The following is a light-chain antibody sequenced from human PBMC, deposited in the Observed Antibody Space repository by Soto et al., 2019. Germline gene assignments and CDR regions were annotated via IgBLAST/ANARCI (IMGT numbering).Light chain of an antibody. V-gene: IGKV4-1*01. CDR2: GAS. J-gene: IGKJ2*01. CDR3: QQFGNSPYT. CDR1: QTVLDSSNNKNY. Sequence: DIVMTQSPDSLAVSLGERATINCKSSQTVLDSSNNKNYLAWYQQKPGQAPRLLIYGASSRATGIPDRFSGSGSGTDFTLTISRLEPEDFAVYYCQQFGNSPYTFGQGTRLEIK.